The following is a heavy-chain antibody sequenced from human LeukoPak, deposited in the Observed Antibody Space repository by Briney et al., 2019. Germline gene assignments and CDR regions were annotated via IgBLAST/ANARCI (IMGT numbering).Heavy chain of an antibody. V-gene: IGHV3-30-3*01. Sequence: PGGSLRLSCAASGFTFSSYAMHWVRQAPGKGLEWVAVISYDGSNKYYADSVKGRFTISRDNSKNTLYLQMNSLRAEDTAVYYCARERVDGGSYFDYWGQGTLVTVSS. CDR1: GFTFSSYA. D-gene: IGHD6-19*01. CDR2: ISYDGSNK. CDR3: ARERVDGGSYFDY. J-gene: IGHJ4*02.